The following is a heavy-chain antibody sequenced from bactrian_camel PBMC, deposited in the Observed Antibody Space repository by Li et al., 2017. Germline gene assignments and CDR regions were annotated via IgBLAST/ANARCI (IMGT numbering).Heavy chain of an antibody. CDR1: GYTLPMN. V-gene: IGHV3S53*01. CDR3: AARIAVSTATCLNSRTRDFDD. Sequence: QLVESGGGSVQAGESLRLSCVASGYTLPMNMGWFRRLPGQEREGVAAIAGDGRTNYADAVKGRFTISRDGAKNTLNLQMNSLNPEDTAMYYCAARIAVSTATCLNSRTRDFDDWGQGTQVTVS. J-gene: IGHJ4*01. CDR2: IAGDGRT. D-gene: IGHD2*01.